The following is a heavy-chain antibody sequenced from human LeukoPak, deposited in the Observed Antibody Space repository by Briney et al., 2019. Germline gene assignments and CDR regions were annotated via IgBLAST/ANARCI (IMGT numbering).Heavy chain of an antibody. V-gene: IGHV3-21*01. CDR2: ISSSSSYI. Sequence: PGGSLRLSCAASGFTFSSYAMSWVRQAPGKGLEWVSSISSSSSYIYYADSVKGRFTISRDNAKNSLYLQMNSLRAEDTAVYYCASDCPRQEWLSLFGPTLCGMDVWGQGTTVTVSS. D-gene: IGHD3-3*01. CDR3: ASDCPRQEWLSLFGPTLCGMDV. J-gene: IGHJ6*02. CDR1: GFTFSSYA.